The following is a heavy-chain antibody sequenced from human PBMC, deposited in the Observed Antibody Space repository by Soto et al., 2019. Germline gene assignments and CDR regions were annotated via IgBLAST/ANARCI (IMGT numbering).Heavy chain of an antibody. CDR1: GGTFSSYA. V-gene: IGHV1-69*13. D-gene: IGHD3-22*01. J-gene: IGHJ4*02. CDR2: IIPIFGTA. Sequence: SVKVSCKASGGTFSSYAISWVRQAPGQGLEWMGGIIPIFGTANYAQKFQGRVTITADESTSTAYMELSSLRSEDAAVYYCARVFPTYYYDSSGMFDYCGQGTMANVSS. CDR3: ARVFPTYYYDSSGMFDY.